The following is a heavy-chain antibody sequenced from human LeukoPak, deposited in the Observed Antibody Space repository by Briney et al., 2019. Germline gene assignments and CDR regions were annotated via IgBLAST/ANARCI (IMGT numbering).Heavy chain of an antibody. D-gene: IGHD4-11*01. CDR1: GFTFDDYA. V-gene: IGHV3-9*01. CDR3: AKFDRGLQTYDAFDI. CDR2: ISWNSGSI. J-gene: IGHJ3*02. Sequence: GGSLRLSCAASGFTFDDYAMHWVRQAPGKGLEWVSGISWNSGSIGYADSVKGRFTISRDNSKNTLYLQMNSLRAEDTAVYYCAKFDRGLQTYDAFDIWGQGTMVTVSS.